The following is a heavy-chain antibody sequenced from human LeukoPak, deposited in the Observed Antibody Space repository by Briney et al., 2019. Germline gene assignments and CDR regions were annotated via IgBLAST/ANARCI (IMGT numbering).Heavy chain of an antibody. CDR1: GGSISSSSYY. D-gene: IGHD3-22*01. CDR3: AREDYYDSSGYYPPYYYYGMDV. V-gene: IGHV4-39*07. CDR2: IYYSGST. Sequence: SETLSLTCTVSGGSISSSSYYWGWIRQPPGKGLEWIGSIYYSGSTYYNPSLKSRVTISVDTSKNQFSLKLSSVTAADTAVYYCAREDYYDSSGYYPPYYYYGMDVWGQGTTVTVSS. J-gene: IGHJ6*02.